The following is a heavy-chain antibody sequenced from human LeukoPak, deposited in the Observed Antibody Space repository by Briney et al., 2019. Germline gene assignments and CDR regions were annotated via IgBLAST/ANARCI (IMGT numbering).Heavy chain of an antibody. Sequence: PSETLSLTCAVYGGSFSGYYWSWIRQTPGKGLEWIGEINHSGSTNYNPSLKSRVTISVDTSKNQFSLKLSSVTAADTAVYYCARASGCSGGSCYSDHCRFDPWGQGTLVTVSS. V-gene: IGHV4-34*01. CDR1: GGSFSGYY. D-gene: IGHD2-15*01. J-gene: IGHJ5*02. CDR3: ARASGCSGGSCYSDHCRFDP. CDR2: INHSGST.